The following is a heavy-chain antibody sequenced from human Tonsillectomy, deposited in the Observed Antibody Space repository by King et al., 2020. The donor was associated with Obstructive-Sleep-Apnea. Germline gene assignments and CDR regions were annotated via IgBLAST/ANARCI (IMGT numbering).Heavy chain of an antibody. D-gene: IGHD3-10*01. CDR2: INPITGGT. CDR1: GYTLTGYY. Sequence: VQLVESGAEVKKPGASVKVSCKTSGYTLTGYYMHWVRQAPGLGLEWMGWINPITGGTKYAQKFQGRVTMTSDTPISTAYMEINRLTSDDRAVYYCARGAEWCGEFSVDYWGQGTLVTVSS. CDR3: ARGAEWCGEFSVDY. V-gene: IGHV1-2*02. J-gene: IGHJ4*02.